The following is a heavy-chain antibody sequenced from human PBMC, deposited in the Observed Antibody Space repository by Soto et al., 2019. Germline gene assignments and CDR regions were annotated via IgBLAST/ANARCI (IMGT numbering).Heavy chain of an antibody. D-gene: IGHD6-6*01. CDR3: ARGRDRSSHYYYYGMDV. V-gene: IGHV6-1*01. J-gene: IGHJ6*02. CDR1: GDSVSSNSAA. CDR2: TYYRSKWYN. Sequence: SQTLSLTCAISGDSVSSNSAAWNWIRQSPSRGLEWLGRTYYRSKWYNDYAVSVKSRITINPDTSKNQFSLQLNSVTPEDTAVYYCARGRDRSSHYYYYGMDVWGQGTTVTVSS.